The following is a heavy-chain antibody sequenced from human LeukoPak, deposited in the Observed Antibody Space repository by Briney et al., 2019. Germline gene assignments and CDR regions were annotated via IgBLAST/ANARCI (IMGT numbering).Heavy chain of an antibody. CDR3: ARGYYDSSGYYPAEYFQH. Sequence: SQTLSLTCTVSGGSISSGDYYWSWIRQPPGKGLEWIGYIYYSGSTNYNPSLKSRVTISVDTSKNQFSLKLSSVTAADTAVYYCARGYYDSSGYYPAEYFQHWGQGTLVTVSS. D-gene: IGHD3-22*01. J-gene: IGHJ1*01. CDR2: IYYSGST. CDR1: GGSISSGDYY. V-gene: IGHV4-30-4*08.